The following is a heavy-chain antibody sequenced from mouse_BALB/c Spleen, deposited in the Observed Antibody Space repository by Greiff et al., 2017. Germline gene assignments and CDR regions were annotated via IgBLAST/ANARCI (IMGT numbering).Heavy chain of an antibody. V-gene: IGHV2-9*02. D-gene: IGHD2-14*01. Sequence: VKLMESGPGLVAPSQSLSITCTVSGFSLTSYGVHWVRQPPGKGLEWLGVIWAGGSTNYNSALMSRLSISKDNSKSQVFLKMNSLQTDDTAMYYCATYRYDEFAYWGQGTLVTVSA. CDR1: GFSLTSYG. CDR2: IWAGGST. CDR3: ATYRYDEFAY. J-gene: IGHJ3*01.